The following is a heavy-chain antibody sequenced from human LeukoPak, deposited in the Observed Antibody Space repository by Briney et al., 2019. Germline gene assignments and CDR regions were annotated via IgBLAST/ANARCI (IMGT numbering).Heavy chain of an antibody. CDR1: GFTFSSYW. J-gene: IGHJ4*02. D-gene: IGHD3-10*01. CDR2: IKQDGSEK. Sequence: GGSLRLSCAASGFTFSSYWMSWVRQAPGKGLEWVANIKQDGSEKYYVDSVKGRFTISRDNAKNSLYLQMNSLRAEDTAVYYCARSAYYGSGSPQDFDYWGQGTLVTVSS. CDR3: ARSAYYGSGSPQDFDY. V-gene: IGHV3-7*01.